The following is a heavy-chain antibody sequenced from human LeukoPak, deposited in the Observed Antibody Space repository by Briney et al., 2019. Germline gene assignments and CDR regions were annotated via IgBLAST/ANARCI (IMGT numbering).Heavy chain of an antibody. Sequence: ASVKVSCKASGGTFSSYAISWVRQAPGQGLEWMGGIIPIFGTANYAQKFQGRVTITADESTSTAYMELSSLRSEDTAVYYCARGLQQWLRGPQFDYWGQGTLVTVSS. J-gene: IGHJ4*02. CDR2: IIPIFGTA. D-gene: IGHD6-19*01. V-gene: IGHV1-69*01. CDR1: GGTFSSYA. CDR3: ARGLQQWLRGPQFDY.